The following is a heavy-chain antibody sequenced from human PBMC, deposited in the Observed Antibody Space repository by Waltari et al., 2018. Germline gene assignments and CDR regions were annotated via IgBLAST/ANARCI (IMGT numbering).Heavy chain of an antibody. CDR1: GGSISSYY. V-gene: IGHV4-4*07. Sequence: QVQLQESGPGLVKPSETLSLTCPVSGGSISSYYWSWLRQPAGTGLEWIGRIYTSGSTNYNPSLKSRVTMSVDTSKNQFSLKLSSVTAADTAVYYCARSNWNLGGVGYYYYYMDVWGKGTTVTISS. CDR2: IYTSGST. J-gene: IGHJ6*03. D-gene: IGHD1-7*01. CDR3: ARSNWNLGGVGYYYYYMDV.